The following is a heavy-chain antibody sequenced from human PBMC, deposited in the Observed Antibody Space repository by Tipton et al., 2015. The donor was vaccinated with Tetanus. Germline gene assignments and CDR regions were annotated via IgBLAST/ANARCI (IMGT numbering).Heavy chain of an antibody. CDR2: IYYSGST. J-gene: IGHJ4*02. V-gene: IGHV4-59*01. Sequence: TLSLTCTVSGGSISSYYWSWIRQPPGKGLEWIGYIYYSGSTNCNPSLKSRVTISVDTSKNQFSLKLSSVTAADTAVYYCARGGIAAAGGGLDYWGQGTLVTVSS. CDR1: GGSISSYY. CDR3: ARGGIAAAGGGLDY. D-gene: IGHD6-13*01.